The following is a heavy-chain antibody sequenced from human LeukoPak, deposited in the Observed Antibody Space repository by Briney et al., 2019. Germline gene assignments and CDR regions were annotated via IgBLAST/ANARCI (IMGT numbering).Heavy chain of an antibody. J-gene: IGHJ4*02. CDR2: ISGSGDST. Sequence: GGSLRLSCAASGFIFSNYGMSWVRQAPGKGLEWVSGISGSGDSTYNADSVKGRFTISRDNSKNTLYLQMNSLRAEDTAVYYCARRGVAVAGSPDYWGQGTLVTVSS. CDR3: ARRGVAVAGSPDY. V-gene: IGHV3-23*01. D-gene: IGHD6-19*01. CDR1: GFIFSNYG.